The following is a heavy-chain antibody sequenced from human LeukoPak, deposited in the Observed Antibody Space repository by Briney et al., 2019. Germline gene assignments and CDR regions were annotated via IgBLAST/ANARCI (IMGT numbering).Heavy chain of an antibody. CDR1: GFTFATYA. J-gene: IGHJ3*02. V-gene: IGHV3-23*01. D-gene: IGHD5-12*01. CDR2: ISGGGSTT. Sequence: GGSLRLSCAVSGFTFATYAMSWVRQAPGKGLEWVSAISGGGSTTYYADSVKGRFTISRDNSRTTLYLQMNSLRVEDTAIYYCAKHYDGNLSGAFDIWGQGTMVTVSS. CDR3: AKHYDGNLSGAFDI.